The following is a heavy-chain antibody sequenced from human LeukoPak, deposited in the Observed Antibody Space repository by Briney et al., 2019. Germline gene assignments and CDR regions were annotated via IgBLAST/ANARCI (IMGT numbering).Heavy chain of an antibody. CDR2: IYYSGST. D-gene: IGHD4-17*01. V-gene: IGHV4-61*01. CDR1: GYPISSGYY. Sequence: SETLSLTCTVSGYPISSGYYWGWIRQPPGKGLEWIGYIYYSGSTNYNPSLKSRVTISVDTSKNQFSLKLRSVTAADTAVYYCATNDYGDYHFDYWGQGTLVTVSS. J-gene: IGHJ4*02. CDR3: ATNDYGDYHFDY.